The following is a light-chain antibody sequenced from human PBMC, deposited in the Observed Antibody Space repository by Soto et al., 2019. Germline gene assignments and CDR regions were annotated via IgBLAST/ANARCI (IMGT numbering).Light chain of an antibody. J-gene: IGKJ1*01. V-gene: IGKV3-15*01. CDR2: GAS. Sequence: EIVMTQSPATLSLSPGERATLSCRASQSVSSDLAWYQQVPGQAPRLLIFGASTRATGIPARFNGSGSGTEFTLTISSLQSEDFAVYYCLHYNDWPRWTFGQGTKVEIK. CDR3: LHYNDWPRWT. CDR1: QSVSSD.